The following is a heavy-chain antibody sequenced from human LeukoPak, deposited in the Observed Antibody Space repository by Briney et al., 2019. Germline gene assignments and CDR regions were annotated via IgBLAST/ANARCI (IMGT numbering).Heavy chain of an antibody. J-gene: IGHJ4*02. D-gene: IGHD3-10*01. V-gene: IGHV4-39*07. CDR3: ARGTWVGDLFYPYFDY. CDR1: GGSISSSSYY. Sequence: SETQSLTCTVSGGSISSSSYYWGWIRQPPGKGLEWIGSIYYSGSTYYNPSLKSRVTISVDTSKNQFSLKLSSVTAADTAVYYCARGTWVGDLFYPYFDYWGQGTLVTVSS. CDR2: IYYSGST.